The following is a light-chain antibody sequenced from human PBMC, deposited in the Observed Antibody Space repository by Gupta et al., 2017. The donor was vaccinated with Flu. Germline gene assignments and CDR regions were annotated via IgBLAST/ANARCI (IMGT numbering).Light chain of an antibody. J-gene: IGLJ1*01. CDR1: NIGSKS. CDR3: QVWDSSSDHPGV. Sequence: SYVLTQPPSVSVAPGQPARITCGGNNIGSKSVHWYQQKPGQAPVLVVYDDSDRPSGSPERFSGSNSGNTATLTISRVEAGDEADYYCQVWDSSSDHPGVFGTGTKVTVL. CDR2: DDS. V-gene: IGLV3-21*02.